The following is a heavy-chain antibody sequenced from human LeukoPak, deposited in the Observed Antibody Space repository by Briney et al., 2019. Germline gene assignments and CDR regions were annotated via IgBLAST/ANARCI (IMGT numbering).Heavy chain of an antibody. CDR2: ISGSGGST. V-gene: IGHV3-23*01. CDR1: GFTFSSYG. J-gene: IGHJ4*02. D-gene: IGHD2-15*01. CDR3: AKKPSVVAAREIDY. Sequence: GGSLRLSCAASGFTFSSYGMSWVRQAPGKGLEWVSAISGSGGSTYYADSVKGRFTISRDNSKNTLYLQMNSLRAEDTAVYYCAKKPSVVAAREIDYWGQGTLVTVSS.